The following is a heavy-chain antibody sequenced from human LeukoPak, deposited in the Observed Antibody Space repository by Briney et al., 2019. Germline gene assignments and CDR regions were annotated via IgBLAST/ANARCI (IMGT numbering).Heavy chain of an antibody. V-gene: IGHV1-24*01. CDR1: GYTLTELS. J-gene: IGHJ4*02. CDR2: FDPEDGET. D-gene: IGHD5-12*01. CDR3: ATDLSGAVATGD. Sequence: GASVKVSCKVSGYTLTELSMHWVRQAPGKGLEWMGGFDPEDGETIYAQKFQGRVTMTEDTSTDTAYMELSSLRSEDTAVYYCATDLSGAVATGDWGQGTLVIVSS.